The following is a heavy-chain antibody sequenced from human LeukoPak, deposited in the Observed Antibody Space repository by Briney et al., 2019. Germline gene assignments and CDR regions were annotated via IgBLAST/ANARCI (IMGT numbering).Heavy chain of an antibody. CDR2: IRYDGSNK. D-gene: IGHD3-16*02. V-gene: IGHV3-30*02. CDR3: ARDRDYDYVWGSYRYSFDY. Sequence: GGSLRLSCAASGFTFSTYWMTWVRQAPGKGLEWVAFIRYDGSNKYYADSVKGRFTISRDNAKNSLYLQMNSLRAEDTAVYYCARDRDYDYVWGSYRYSFDYWGQGTLVTVSS. J-gene: IGHJ4*02. CDR1: GFTFSTYW.